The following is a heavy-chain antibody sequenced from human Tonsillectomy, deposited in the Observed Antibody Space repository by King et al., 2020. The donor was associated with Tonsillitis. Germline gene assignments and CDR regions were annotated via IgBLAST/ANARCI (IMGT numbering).Heavy chain of an antibody. Sequence: VQLVESGGGLVQPGGCLRLSCAASGFTFSSYAMSGVRQAPGKGLEGVSAISGIGGSTYYADSVKGRFTISRDNSNNTLSLQLNSLRAEDTDVYYCAKDRDFWRPEEMVVWGKATTVTVSS. J-gene: IGHJ6*04. CDR2: ISGIGGST. CDR3: AKDRDFWRPEEMVV. V-gene: IGHV3-23*04. D-gene: IGHD3-3*01. CDR1: GFTFSSYA.